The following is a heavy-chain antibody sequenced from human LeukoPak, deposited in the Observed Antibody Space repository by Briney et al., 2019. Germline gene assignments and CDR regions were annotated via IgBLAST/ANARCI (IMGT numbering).Heavy chain of an antibody. CDR1: GYSFTNYW. Sequence: GESLKISCKASGYSFTNYWIAWVRQMPGKGLEWMGIIYPGDSDIRYSPSFQGQVTISADKSISTAYLQWSSLKASDTAMYYCARRGAERKCSGGSCYYDHWGQGTLVTVSS. D-gene: IGHD2-15*01. CDR3: ARRGAERKCSGGSCYYDH. CDR2: IYPGDSDI. V-gene: IGHV5-51*01. J-gene: IGHJ4*02.